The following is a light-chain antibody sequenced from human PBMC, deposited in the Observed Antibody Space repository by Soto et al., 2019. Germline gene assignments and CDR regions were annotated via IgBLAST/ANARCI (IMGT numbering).Light chain of an antibody. J-gene: IGLJ3*02. CDR3: SSYSSTTRWI. CDR1: SSDVGGYNY. V-gene: IGLV2-14*01. CDR2: EVT. Sequence: QSVLTQPASVSGSPGQSITISCTGSSSDVGGYNYVSWYQQHPGKAPKLMIYEVTKRPSDISDRFSGSKSGNTASLTISGLQAEDQATYYCSSYSSTTRWIFGGGTKLTVL.